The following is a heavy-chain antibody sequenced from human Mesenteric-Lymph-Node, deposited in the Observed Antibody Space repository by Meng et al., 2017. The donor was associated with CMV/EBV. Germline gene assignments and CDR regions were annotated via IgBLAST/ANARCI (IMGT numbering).Heavy chain of an antibody. J-gene: IGHJ4*02. CDR2: IYHSGSA. D-gene: IGHD4-17*01. CDR1: GGDISSGGYY. Sequence: SVSGGDISSGGYYWSWIRQHPGKGLEWIGYIYHSGSAYRNPSLKNRVTISVDTSKNQFSLKLSSVTAADTAVYYCARTTGKDYFDYWGQGTLVTVSS. CDR3: ARTTGKDYFDY. V-gene: IGHV4-31*03.